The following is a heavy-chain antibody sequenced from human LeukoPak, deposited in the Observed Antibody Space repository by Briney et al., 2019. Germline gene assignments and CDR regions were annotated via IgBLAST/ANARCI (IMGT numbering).Heavy chain of an antibody. CDR2: IYYSGST. CDR1: GGSISSGDYY. D-gene: IGHD3-10*01. CDR3: ASGKSSGSYYDY. Sequence: PSQTLSLTCTVSGGSISSGDYYWSWIRQPSGKGLEWIGYIYYSGSTYYNPSLKSRVTISVDTSKNQFSLKLSSVTAADTAVYYCASGKSSGSYYDYWGQGTLVTVSS. V-gene: IGHV4-30-4*01. J-gene: IGHJ4*02.